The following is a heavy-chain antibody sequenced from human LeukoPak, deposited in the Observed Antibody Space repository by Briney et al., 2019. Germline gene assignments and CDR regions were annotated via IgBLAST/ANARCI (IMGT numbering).Heavy chain of an antibody. Sequence: SETLSLTCTVSGGSISTYYWNWIRQPPGKGLGWIGYIYYSGSTNYNPSLKGRVTISVDTSKNQFSLKLSSVTAADTAMYYCARDGSARYYFDYWGQGTLVTVSS. V-gene: IGHV4-59*01. J-gene: IGHJ4*02. CDR1: GGSISTYY. CDR3: ARDGSARYYFDY. CDR2: IYYSGST.